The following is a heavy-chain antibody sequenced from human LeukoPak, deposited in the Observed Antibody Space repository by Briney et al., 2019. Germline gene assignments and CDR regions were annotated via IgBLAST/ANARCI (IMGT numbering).Heavy chain of an antibody. D-gene: IGHD3-9*01. V-gene: IGHV3-53*01. Sequence: GGSLRLSCAASGFTVSSNYMSWVRQAPGKGLEWVSVIYSGGSTYYADSVKGRFTISRDNSKNTLYLQMNSLRAEDTAVYYCARAALRYFDWRDAFDIWGQGTMVTVSS. CDR3: ARAALRYFDWRDAFDI. CDR1: GFTVSSNY. CDR2: IYSGGST. J-gene: IGHJ3*02.